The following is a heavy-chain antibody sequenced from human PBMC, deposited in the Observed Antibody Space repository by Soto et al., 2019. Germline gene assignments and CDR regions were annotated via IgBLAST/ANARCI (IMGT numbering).Heavy chain of an antibody. V-gene: IGHV1-69*13. CDR1: GGTFSSYA. CDR2: IIPIFGTA. J-gene: IGHJ6*02. Sequence: ASVKVSCKASGGTFSSYAISWVRQAPGQGLEWMGGIIPIFGTANYAQKFQGRVTITADESTSTAYMELSSLRSEDTAVYYCASLVKIFGVVTPDYYGMDVWGQGTTVTVSS. D-gene: IGHD3-3*01. CDR3: ASLVKIFGVVTPDYYGMDV.